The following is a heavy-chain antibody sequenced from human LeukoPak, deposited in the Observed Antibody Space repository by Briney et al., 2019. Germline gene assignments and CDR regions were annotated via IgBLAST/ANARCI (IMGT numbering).Heavy chain of an antibody. V-gene: IGHV3-48*03. CDR2: ISSGASTM. Sequence: PGGSLRLSCAASGFMFRSFEMYWVCQAPGKGLEWVAYISSGASTMYYADYVKGRFTISRDDAKNSLFLQMNSLRAEDTAVYYCALLAVASDFDYWGQGTLVTVSS. CDR3: ALLAVASDFDY. D-gene: IGHD6-19*01. J-gene: IGHJ4*02. CDR1: GFMFRSFE.